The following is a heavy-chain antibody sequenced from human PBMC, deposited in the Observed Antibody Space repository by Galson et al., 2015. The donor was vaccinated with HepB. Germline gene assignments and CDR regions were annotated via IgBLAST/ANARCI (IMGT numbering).Heavy chain of an antibody. CDR2: ISAYNGNT. CDR1: GYTFNSYG. Sequence: SVKVSCKASGYTFNSYGISWVRQAPGQGLEWMGWISAYNGNTKYAQKFQGRVTMTTDTSTSTAYLELWSLRSDDTAVYYCARAIKLLWFGGDLDYYGMDVWGQGTTVTVSS. CDR3: ARAIKLLWFGGDLDYYGMDV. D-gene: IGHD3-10*01. J-gene: IGHJ6*02. V-gene: IGHV1-18*04.